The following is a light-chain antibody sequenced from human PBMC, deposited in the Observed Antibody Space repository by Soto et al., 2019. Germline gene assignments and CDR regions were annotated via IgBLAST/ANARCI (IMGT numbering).Light chain of an antibody. J-gene: IGLJ1*01. CDR3: SSYTSSSTL. CDR2: EVS. Sequence: QSALTQFASVSGSPGQSITISCTGTTSDVGRYKFVSWYQQHPGKAPKLLIYEVSDRPSGISSRFSGSKSGNTASLTISGLQTEDEADYYCSSYTSSSTLFGTGTKVTVL. V-gene: IGLV2-14*01. CDR1: TSDVGRYKF.